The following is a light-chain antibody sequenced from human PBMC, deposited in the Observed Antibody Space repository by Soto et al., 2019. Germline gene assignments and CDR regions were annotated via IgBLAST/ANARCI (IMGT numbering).Light chain of an antibody. V-gene: IGKV1-39*01. CDR1: QSISSY. CDR2: AAS. CDR3: QQSYSTPIT. Sequence: DIQMSQSPSSLSASLGDRVTITCRASQSISSYLNWYQQKPGKAPKXLIYAASNLQSGVPSRFSGSGSGTDFTLTISSLQPEDVATYYCQQSYSTPITFGQGTRLEIK. J-gene: IGKJ5*01.